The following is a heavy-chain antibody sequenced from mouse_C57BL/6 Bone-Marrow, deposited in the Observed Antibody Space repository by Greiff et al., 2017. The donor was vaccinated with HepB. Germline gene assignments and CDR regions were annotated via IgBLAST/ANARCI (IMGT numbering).Heavy chain of an antibody. CDR3: ARVRLQYYFDY. D-gene: IGHD2-13*01. V-gene: IGHV1-81*01. Sequence: VKLQESGAELARPGASVKLSCKASGYTFTSYGISWVKQRTGQGLEWIGEIYPRSGNTYYNEKFKGKATLTADKSSSTAYMELRSLTSEDSAVYFCARVRLQYYFDYWGQGTTLTVSS. CDR2: IYPRSGNT. J-gene: IGHJ2*01. CDR1: GYTFTSYG.